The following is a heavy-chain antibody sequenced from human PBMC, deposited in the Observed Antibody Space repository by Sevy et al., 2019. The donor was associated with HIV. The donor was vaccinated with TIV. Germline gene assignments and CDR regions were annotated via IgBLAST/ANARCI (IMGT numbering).Heavy chain of an antibody. CDR3: ASGKSSSWYFDRAEDLSGTLYN. CDR2: ISSSSSSYI. Sequence: GGSLRLSCAASGFSFSTYSMSWVRQAPGKGLEWVSSISSSSSSYIFYADSVKGRFTISRDNAKNSLYLQMNSLRAEDTAVYYCASGKSSSWYFDRAEDLSGTLYNWGQGTLVTVSS. D-gene: IGHD6-13*01. J-gene: IGHJ4*02. V-gene: IGHV3-21*01. CDR1: GFSFSTYS.